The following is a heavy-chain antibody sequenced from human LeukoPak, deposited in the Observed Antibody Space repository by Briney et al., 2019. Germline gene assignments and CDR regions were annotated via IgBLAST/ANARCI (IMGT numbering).Heavy chain of an antibody. Sequence: ETMSLTCTVSGGSISSSSYYWGRIRQPPGKGLEWVGSIYYSGSTYYNPSLKSRVTISIDTSKNQFSLRLSSVTAADTAVYYCASTDYSDYLFDYWGQGTLVTVSS. CDR3: ASTDYSDYLFDY. J-gene: IGHJ4*02. D-gene: IGHD4-11*01. CDR2: IYYSGST. V-gene: IGHV4-39*01. CDR1: GGSISSSSYY.